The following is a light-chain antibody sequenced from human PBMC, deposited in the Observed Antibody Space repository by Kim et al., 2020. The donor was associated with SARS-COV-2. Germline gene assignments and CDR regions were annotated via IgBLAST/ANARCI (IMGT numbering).Light chain of an antibody. CDR2: DVS. J-gene: IGLJ2*01. Sequence: PGHSITIACTGTSSDVGGYNYVSWYQQHPCRAPILMIFDVSSRPSGVSNRFFGFKSGNTASLTISGLQAEDEADYYCSSYTSSTTLFGGGTKVTVL. CDR3: SSYTSSTTL. CDR1: SSDVGGYNY. V-gene: IGLV2-14*04.